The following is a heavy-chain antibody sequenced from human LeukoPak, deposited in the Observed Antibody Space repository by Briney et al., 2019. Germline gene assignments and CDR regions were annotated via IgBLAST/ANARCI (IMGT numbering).Heavy chain of an antibody. V-gene: IGHV1-8*01. J-gene: IGHJ6*02. CDR2: MNPNSGNT. D-gene: IGHD2-21*01. CDR3: ATEIVDV. CDR1: GYTFTSYD. Sequence: ASVKVSCKASGYTFTSYDINWVRQAPGQGLEWMGWMNPNSGNTGYAQKVQGRVSMTRNNSISTAYMELSSLRSEDTAVYYCATEIVDVWGQGTTVTVSS.